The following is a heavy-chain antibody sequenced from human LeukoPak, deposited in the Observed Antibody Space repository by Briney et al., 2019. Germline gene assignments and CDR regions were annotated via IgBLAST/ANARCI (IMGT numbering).Heavy chain of an antibody. D-gene: IGHD3-22*01. Sequence: GGSLRLSCAASGFTFRSNAMSWVRQDPGKWLEWVSAISDSGGSTYYADSVKSWFTISRDNTKNTLYLQMNSLRAEDTAVYYCAKYLWSYYDSNYLDYCGQGTLVTVSS. J-gene: IGHJ4*02. CDR2: ISDSGGST. CDR3: AKYLWSYYDSNYLDY. V-gene: IGHV3-23*01. CDR1: GFTFRSNA.